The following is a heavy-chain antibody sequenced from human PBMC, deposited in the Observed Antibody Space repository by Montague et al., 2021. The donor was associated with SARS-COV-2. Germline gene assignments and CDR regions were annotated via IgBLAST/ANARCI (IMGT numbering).Heavy chain of an antibody. D-gene: IGHD2-2*01. CDR1: GDSVAINIAT. V-gene: IGHV6-1*01. CDR3: ARIPVGSKYYFDF. Sequence: CAISGDSVAINIATCNWIKQSPSRGPEWLVITYYRSKWYNDYAESVKSRITIDPDTSKHQFSLHLNSVTPEDTAVYYCARIPVGSKYYFDFWGQGTPVTASA. CDR2: TYYRSKWYN. J-gene: IGHJ4*02.